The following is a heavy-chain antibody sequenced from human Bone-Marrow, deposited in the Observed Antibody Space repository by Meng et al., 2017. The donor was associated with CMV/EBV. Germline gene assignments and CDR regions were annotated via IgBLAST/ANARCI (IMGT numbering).Heavy chain of an antibody. J-gene: IGHJ3*02. D-gene: IGHD6-6*01. CDR2: IYPGDSDT. V-gene: IGHV5-51*01. Sequence: GGSLRLSCKGSGYRFTSNWIGWVRQMPGKGLEWMGIIYPGDSDTRYSPSFQGQVTISADKSISTAYVQWSSLKASDTAMYYCASQILGLVGAFDIWGQGTMVTVSS. CDR1: GYRFTSNW. CDR3: ASQILGLVGAFDI.